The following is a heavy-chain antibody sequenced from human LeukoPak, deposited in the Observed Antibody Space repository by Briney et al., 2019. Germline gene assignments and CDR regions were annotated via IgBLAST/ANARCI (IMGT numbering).Heavy chain of an antibody. CDR3: ARADPYYDSSGYFPPPTD. CDR2: INPNSGGT. CDR1: GYSFINYA. J-gene: IGHJ4*02. D-gene: IGHD3-22*01. Sequence: ASVKVSCKASGYSFINYAISWVRQAPGQGLEWMGWINPNSGGTNYAQKFQGRVTMTRDTSISTAYMELSRLRSDDTAVYYCARADPYYDSSGYFPPPTDWGQGTLVTVSS. V-gene: IGHV1-2*02.